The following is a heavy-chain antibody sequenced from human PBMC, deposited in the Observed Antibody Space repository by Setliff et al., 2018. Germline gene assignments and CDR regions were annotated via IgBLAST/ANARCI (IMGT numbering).Heavy chain of an antibody. CDR3: ASWGTVTLFDY. V-gene: IGHV4-39*01. CDR1: GGSISSSSYN. Sequence: KPSETLSLTCTVSGGSISSSSYNWGWIRQPPGKGLAWMGSIFYSRNTYYNPTLKSRVTISVDTSKNQFSLKLSSVTAADTAVYYCASWGTVTLFDYWGQGTLVTVSS. J-gene: IGHJ4*02. D-gene: IGHD3-16*01. CDR2: IFYSRNT.